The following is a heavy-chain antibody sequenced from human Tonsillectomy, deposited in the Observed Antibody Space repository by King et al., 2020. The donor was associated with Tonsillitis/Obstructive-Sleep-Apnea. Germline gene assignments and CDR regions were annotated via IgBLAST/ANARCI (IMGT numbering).Heavy chain of an antibody. CDR1: GGSIRSGAYY. D-gene: IGHD6-6*01. CDR3: ARDLAAQNYYYYYMDV. V-gene: IGHV4-31*02. CDR2: IDYGGST. J-gene: IGHJ6*03. Sequence: QLQESGPGLVKPSQTLSLTCSVSGGSIRSGAYYWSWSRQRPGKGLEWIGNIDYGGSTSYNPSLLSRVTMSVDTSKNQFSLKLSSGTAADTAVYYCARDLAAQNYYYYYMDVWGKGTTVTVSS.